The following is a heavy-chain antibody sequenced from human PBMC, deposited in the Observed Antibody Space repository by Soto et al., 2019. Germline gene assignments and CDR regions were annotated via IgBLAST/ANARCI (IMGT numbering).Heavy chain of an antibody. Sequence: SETLSLTCAVYGGSFSGYYWSWIRQPPGKGLEWIGEINHSGSTNYNPSLKSRVTISVDTSKNQFSLKLSSVTAADTAVYYCARCRPVYCSSTSCHLDYWGQGTLVTVSS. V-gene: IGHV4-34*01. J-gene: IGHJ4*02. CDR1: GGSFSGYY. CDR3: ARCRPVYCSSTSCHLDY. D-gene: IGHD2-2*01. CDR2: INHSGST.